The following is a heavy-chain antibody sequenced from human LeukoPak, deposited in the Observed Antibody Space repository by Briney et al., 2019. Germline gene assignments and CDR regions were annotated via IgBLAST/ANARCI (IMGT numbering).Heavy chain of an antibody. Sequence: PGGSLRLSCAASGFTFSSYSMSWVRQAPGKGLEWVSAISGSGGSTYYADSVKGRFTISRDNSKNTLYLQMHSLRAEDTALYYCAIEPESIGWFDPWGQGTLVTVSS. CDR1: GFTFSSYS. J-gene: IGHJ5*02. CDR3: AIEPESIGWFDP. V-gene: IGHV3-23*01. CDR2: ISGSGGST.